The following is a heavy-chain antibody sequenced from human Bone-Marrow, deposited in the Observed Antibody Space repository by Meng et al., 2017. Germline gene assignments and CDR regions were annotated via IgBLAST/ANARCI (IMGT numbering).Heavy chain of an antibody. CDR2: IIPIFGTA. D-gene: IGHD1-1*01. CDR3: ARTNWEDWYFDL. V-gene: IGHV1-69*01. Sequence: QVQLVRSGGEVKKPGSSVKVSSKAAGGTFSSYAISWVRQAPGQGLEWMGGIIPIFGTANYAQKFQGRVTITADESTSTAYMELSSLRSEDTAVYYRARTNWEDWYFDLWGRGTLVTVSS. J-gene: IGHJ2*01. CDR1: GGTFSSYA.